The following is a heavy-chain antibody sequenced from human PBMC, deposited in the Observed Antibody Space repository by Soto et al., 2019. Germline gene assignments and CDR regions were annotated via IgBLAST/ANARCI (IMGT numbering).Heavy chain of an antibody. CDR2: VSGSGGST. D-gene: IGHD6-13*01. J-gene: IGHJ4*02. V-gene: IGHV3-23*01. Sequence: GGSLRLSCAASGFTFSSYAMRWVRQAPGKGLEWVSAVSGSGGSTYYADSVKGRFTISRGNSKNALYLQMNSLRAEDTAVYYCARRGPGTYFDYWGQGTLVTVS. CDR1: GFTFSSYA. CDR3: ARRGPGTYFDY.